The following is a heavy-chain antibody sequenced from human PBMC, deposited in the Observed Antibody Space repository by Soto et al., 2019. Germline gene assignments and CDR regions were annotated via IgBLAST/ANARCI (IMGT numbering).Heavy chain of an antibody. CDR3: ARASVVTPDYYYYGMDV. CDR1: GYTFTSYA. D-gene: IGHD2-21*02. CDR2: INAGNGNT. Sequence: ASVKVSCKASGYTFTSYAMHWVRQAPGQRLEWMGWINAGNGNTKYSQKFQGRVTITRDTSASTAYMELSSLRSEDTAVYYCARASVVTPDYYYYGMDVWGQGTTVTVSS. V-gene: IGHV1-3*01. J-gene: IGHJ6*02.